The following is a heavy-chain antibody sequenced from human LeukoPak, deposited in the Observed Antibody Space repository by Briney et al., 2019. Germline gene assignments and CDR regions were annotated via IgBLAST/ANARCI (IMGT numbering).Heavy chain of an antibody. CDR2: IYSGGST. V-gene: IGHV3-66*01. CDR3: ARDSPAGY. Sequence: GGSLRLSCAASGFTFSSYALSWVRQAPGKGLEWVSVIYSGGSTYYADSVKGRFTISRDNSKNTLYLQMNNLRAEDTAVYYCARDSPAGYWGQGTLVTVSS. J-gene: IGHJ4*02. CDR1: GFTFSSYA.